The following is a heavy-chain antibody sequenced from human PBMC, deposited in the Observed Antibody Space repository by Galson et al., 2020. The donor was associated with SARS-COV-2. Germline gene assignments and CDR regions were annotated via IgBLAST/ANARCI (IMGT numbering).Heavy chain of an antibody. V-gene: IGHV4-31*03. Sequence: SETLSLTCTVSGASISSGGYFWSWIRQHPGMGREWIGYIYDSGSTFYNPSLQSRVMMSVDKSKNQFSLKLSSVTAADTAVYYCARGPPRGVTGAHDYWGQGAPVTVSS. CDR3: ARGPPRGVTGAHDY. CDR2: IYDSGST. J-gene: IGHJ4*02. CDR1: GASISSGGYF. D-gene: IGHD3-3*01.